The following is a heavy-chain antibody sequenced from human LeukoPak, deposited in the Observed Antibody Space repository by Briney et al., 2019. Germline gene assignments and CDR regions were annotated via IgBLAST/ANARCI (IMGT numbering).Heavy chain of an antibody. V-gene: IGHV3-7*01. CDR3: ARDSFETDIDY. J-gene: IGHJ4*02. CDR2: IKEDGSEQ. CDR1: GFTFSRYW. D-gene: IGHD1-14*01. Sequence: GESLKISCAASGFTFSRYWMSWVRQAPGKGLEWVANIKEDGSEQYYPDSVKGRFTISRDNVKNSLYLQINSLRAEDTAVYYCARDSFETDIDYWGQGTLVTVSS.